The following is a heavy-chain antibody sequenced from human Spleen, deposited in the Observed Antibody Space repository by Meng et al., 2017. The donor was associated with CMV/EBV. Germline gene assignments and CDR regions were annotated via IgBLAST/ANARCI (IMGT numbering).Heavy chain of an antibody. Sequence: EGSLRLSCAVSGFTVSSTYMSWVRQAPEKGLQWVSVIYGGGSTYYADSVKGRFTISRDNYKNTVFLQMNSLRAEDTALYFCAKDLGIQGSYYYDLDVWGQGTTVTVSS. CDR3: AKDLGIQGSYYYDLDV. CDR1: GFTVSSTY. V-gene: IGHV3-66*02. D-gene: IGHD6-13*01. CDR2: IYGGGST. J-gene: IGHJ6*02.